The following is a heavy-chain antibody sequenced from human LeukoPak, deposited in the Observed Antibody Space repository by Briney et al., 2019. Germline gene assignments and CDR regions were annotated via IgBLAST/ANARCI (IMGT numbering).Heavy chain of an antibody. V-gene: IGHV4-34*01. CDR1: GFTFSSYS. CDR2: INHSGGT. Sequence: GSLRLSCAASGFTFSSYSMTWVRQPPGKGLEWIGEINHSGGTNYNPSLKSRVTISVDTSKNQFSLKLSSVTAADTAVYYCARGAGAPIYGMDVWGQGTTVTVSS. D-gene: IGHD1-26*01. CDR3: ARGAGAPIYGMDV. J-gene: IGHJ6*02.